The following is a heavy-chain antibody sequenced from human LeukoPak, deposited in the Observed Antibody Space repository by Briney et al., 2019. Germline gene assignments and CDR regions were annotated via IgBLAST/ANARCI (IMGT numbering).Heavy chain of an antibody. V-gene: IGHV3-48*04. J-gene: IGHJ3*02. Sequence: GGSLRLSCAAPGFTFSSYSMNWVRQAPGKGLEWVSYISSSGSTIYYADSVKGRFTISRDNAKNSLYLQMNSLRAEDTAVYYCARDSYYGSGSSPPDAFDIWGQGTMVTVSS. CDR3: ARDSYYGSGSSPPDAFDI. D-gene: IGHD3-10*01. CDR2: ISSSGSTI. CDR1: GFTFSSYS.